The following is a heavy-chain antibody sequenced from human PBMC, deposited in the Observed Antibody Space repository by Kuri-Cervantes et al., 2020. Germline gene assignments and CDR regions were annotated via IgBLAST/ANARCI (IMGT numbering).Heavy chain of an antibody. CDR1: GYTFTSYY. Sequence: ASVKVSCNASGYTFTSYYLDWVRQAPGQGLEWMGIINPSDAKTSYAQKFQGRVTMTWDTSTSTVYMELSSLRSEDTAVYYCARDPDNYGGNSGYWGQGTLVTVSS. J-gene: IGHJ4*02. CDR3: ARDPDNYGGNSGY. CDR2: INPSDAKT. V-gene: IGHV1-46*01. D-gene: IGHD4-23*01.